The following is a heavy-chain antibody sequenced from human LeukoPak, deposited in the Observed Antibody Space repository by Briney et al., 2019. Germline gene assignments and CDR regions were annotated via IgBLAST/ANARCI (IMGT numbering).Heavy chain of an antibody. CDR3: ARGGAY. J-gene: IGHJ4*02. V-gene: IGHV3-30*04. CDR1: GFTFSSYA. CDR2: ISYDGSNK. D-gene: IGHD4/OR15-4a*01. Sequence: GRSLRLSCAASGFTFSSYAMHWVRQAPGKGLEWVAVISYDGSNKYYADSVKGRFTISRDNSKNTLYLRMNSLRAEDTAVYYCARGGAYWGQGTLVTVSS.